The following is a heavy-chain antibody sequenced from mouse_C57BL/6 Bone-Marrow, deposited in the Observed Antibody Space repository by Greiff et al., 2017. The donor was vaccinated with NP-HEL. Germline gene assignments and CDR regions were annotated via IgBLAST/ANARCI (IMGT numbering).Heavy chain of an antibody. CDR1: GYTFTSYG. J-gene: IGHJ4*01. CDR3: ARSGYYGRGYALAY. Sequence: QVQLKEPGAELARPGASVKLSCKASGYTFTSYGISWVKQRPGQGLEWIGEIYPRSGNTYYNEKFKGKATLTADKSSSTAYMELRSLTSEDSAVYFGARSGYYGRGYALAYWGQGTSVTVSS. V-gene: IGHV1-81*01. D-gene: IGHD1-1*01. CDR2: IYPRSGNT.